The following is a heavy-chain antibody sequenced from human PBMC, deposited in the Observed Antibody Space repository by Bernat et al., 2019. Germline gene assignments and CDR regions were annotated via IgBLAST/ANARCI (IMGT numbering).Heavy chain of an antibody. CDR1: GFTFSSYA. D-gene: IGHD2-15*01. J-gene: IGHJ4*02. Sequence: EVQLVESGGGLVQPGGSLRLSCAASGFTFSSYAMSWVRQAPGKGLEWVSAISGSGGSTYTADSVKGRFTISRDNSKNTLYLQMNSLRAEDTAVYYCVPLAIKVGCSGGSCYQLFDYWGQGTLVTVSS. CDR2: ISGSGGST. CDR3: VPLAIKVGCSGGSCYQLFDY. V-gene: IGHV3-23*04.